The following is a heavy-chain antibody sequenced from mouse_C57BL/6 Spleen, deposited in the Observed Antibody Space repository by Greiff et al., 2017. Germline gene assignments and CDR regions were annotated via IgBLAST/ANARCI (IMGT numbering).Heavy chain of an antibody. CDR2: IDPANGNT. D-gene: IGHD1-1*01. CDR1: GFTFKNSY. CDR3: ARAIYYCGSTFDFDY. J-gene: IGHJ2*01. Sequence: EVKLLESVAELVRPGASVKLSCTASGFTFKNSYMHWVKQRPEQGLEWIGRIDPANGNTKYAPKFKGKATITADTSSNTAYVQLSSLTSEDTAIYYCARAIYYCGSTFDFDYWGQGTTLTVAS. V-gene: IGHV14-3*01.